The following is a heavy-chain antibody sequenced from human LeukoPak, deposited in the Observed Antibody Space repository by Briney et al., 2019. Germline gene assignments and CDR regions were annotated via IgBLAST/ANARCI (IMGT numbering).Heavy chain of an antibody. CDR3: ARQSDSGSYLGYFDY. J-gene: IGHJ4*02. V-gene: IGHV4-34*01. D-gene: IGHD1-26*01. CDR1: GGSFSDYY. CDR2: IYYSGST. Sequence: PSETLSLTCAVYGGSFSDYYWSWIRQPPGKGLEWIGSIYYSGSTYYNLSLKSRVTISVDTSKNQFSLKLSSVTAADTAVYYCARQSDSGSYLGYFDYWGQGTLVTVSS.